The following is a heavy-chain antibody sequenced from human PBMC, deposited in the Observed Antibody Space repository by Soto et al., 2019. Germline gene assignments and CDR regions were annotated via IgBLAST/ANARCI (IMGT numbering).Heavy chain of an antibody. J-gene: IGHJ6*02. V-gene: IGHV4-61*08. Sequence: SETLSLTCAVSGGSISSGGYYWSWIRQPPGKGLEWIGYMYNTGSTVYNPSFKSRVTISVDTSKNQFSLKLNSVTAADTAVYYCARDLWGYCGTDCYPLDVWGQGTTVTVSS. D-gene: IGHD2-21*02. CDR1: GGSISSGGYY. CDR2: MYNTGST. CDR3: ARDLWGYCGTDCYPLDV.